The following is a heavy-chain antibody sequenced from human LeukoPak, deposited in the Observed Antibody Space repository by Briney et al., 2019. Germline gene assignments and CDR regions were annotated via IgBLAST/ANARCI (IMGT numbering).Heavy chain of an antibody. J-gene: IGHJ4*02. D-gene: IGHD2-15*01. Sequence: GGSLRLSCATSQFTFSNYAISWVRQAPGKGLEWVSTIDSSTRTTYYADSVKVRLTISRDNSKNTLYLQMNSLRAEDTAVYYCAKRLAVAAVGEFFDYWGQGTLVTVSS. CDR3: AKRLAVAAVGEFFDY. CDR1: QFTFSNYA. V-gene: IGHV3-23*01. CDR2: IDSSTRTT.